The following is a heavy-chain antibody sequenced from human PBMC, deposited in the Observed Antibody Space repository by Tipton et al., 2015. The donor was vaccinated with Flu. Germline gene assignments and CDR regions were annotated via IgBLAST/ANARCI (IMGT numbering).Heavy chain of an antibody. Sequence: QVQLVQPGPEVKKPGASVKVSCKASGYTFTGYYMHWVRQAPGQGLEWMGWINPNSGGTNSAQSFQGRVTMTRDTSISTAYMEMTRLRSDDTAVYYCATVKPTGYLGTAAGWFDTWGQGTLVTVSS. CDR1: GYTFTGYY. J-gene: IGHJ5*02. D-gene: IGHD6-13*01. CDR2: INPNSGGT. V-gene: IGHV1-2*02. CDR3: ATVKPTGYLGTAAGWFDT.